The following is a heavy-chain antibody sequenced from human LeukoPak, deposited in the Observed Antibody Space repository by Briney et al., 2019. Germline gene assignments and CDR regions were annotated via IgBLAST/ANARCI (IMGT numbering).Heavy chain of an antibody. Sequence: GGSLRLSCETSGFNFSSYGMYWLRQAPGKGLEWVAFIRYDASDKFYAGSVKGRFSLSRDNSKNVLYLQMTSLRPEDTAVYYCAKGLSIMVYGVAPFDQWGQGILVTVSS. CDR3: AKGLSIMVYGVAPFDQ. D-gene: IGHD3-3*01. CDR2: IRYDASDK. CDR1: GFNFSSYG. J-gene: IGHJ4*02. V-gene: IGHV3-30*02.